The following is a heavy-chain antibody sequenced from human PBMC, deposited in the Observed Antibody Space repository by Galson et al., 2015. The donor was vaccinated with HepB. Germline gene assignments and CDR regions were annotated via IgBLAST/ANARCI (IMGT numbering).Heavy chain of an antibody. CDR2: IYWDDDK. CDR1: GFSLSTSGVG. Sequence: ALVKPTQTLTLTCTFSGFSLSTSGVGVGWIRQPPGKALEWLALIYWDDDKRYSPSLKSRLTITKDTSKNQVVLTMTNMDPVDTATYYCAHTAGGFWSGYPFDYWGQGTLVTVSS. V-gene: IGHV2-5*02. CDR3: AHTAGGFWSGYPFDY. D-gene: IGHD3-3*01. J-gene: IGHJ4*02.